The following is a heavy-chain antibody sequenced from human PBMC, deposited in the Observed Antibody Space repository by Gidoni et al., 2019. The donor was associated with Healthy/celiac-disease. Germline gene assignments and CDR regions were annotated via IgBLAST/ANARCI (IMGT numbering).Heavy chain of an antibody. CDR3: ARGGKWGTATGPSDL. Sequence: SSYAMHWVRQAPGKGLEWVAVISYDGSNKYYADSVKGRFTISRDNSKNTLYLQMNSLRAEDTAVYYCARGGKWGTATGPSDLWGRGTLVTVSS. D-gene: IGHD2-21*02. CDR1: SSYA. V-gene: IGHV3-30-3*01. CDR2: ISYDGSNK. J-gene: IGHJ2*01.